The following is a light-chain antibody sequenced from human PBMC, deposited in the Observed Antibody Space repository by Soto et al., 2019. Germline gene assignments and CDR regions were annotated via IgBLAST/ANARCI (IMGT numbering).Light chain of an antibody. J-gene: IGKJ4*01. CDR3: QQYDNLLALT. V-gene: IGKV1-33*01. Sequence: DIQMTQSPSSLSASVGDRVTIACQASQDISKYLNWYQFRPGQAPKLLIDEASNLETGVPSRFRGSGSGTHFSLTITSLQPEDVATYYCQQYDNLLALTFGGGTKVQIK. CDR1: QDISKY. CDR2: EAS.